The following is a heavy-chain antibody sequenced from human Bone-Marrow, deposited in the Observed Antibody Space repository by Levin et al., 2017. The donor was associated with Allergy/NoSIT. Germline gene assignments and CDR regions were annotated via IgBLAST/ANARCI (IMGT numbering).Heavy chain of an antibody. Sequence: VASVKVSCAASGFTVSSNYMSWVRQAPGKGLEWVSVIYSSGRTYYADSVKGRFTISRDNSKNTLDLQMNSLRAEDTAVYYCARDEAAGYWGQGTLVTVSS. CDR2: IYSSGRT. CDR1: GFTVSSNY. V-gene: IGHV3-53*01. CDR3: ARDEAAGY. J-gene: IGHJ4*02. D-gene: IGHD6-25*01.